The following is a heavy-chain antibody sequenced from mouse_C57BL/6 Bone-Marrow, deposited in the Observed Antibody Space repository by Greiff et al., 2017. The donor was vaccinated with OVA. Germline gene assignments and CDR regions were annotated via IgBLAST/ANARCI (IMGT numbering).Heavy chain of an antibody. V-gene: IGHV1-52*01. CDR3: AREGVYYDYDWYFDV. J-gene: IGHJ1*03. Sequence: VQLQQPGAELVRPGSSVKLSCKASGYTFTSYWMHWVKQRPIQGLEWIGNIDPSDSETHYNQKFKDKATLTVDKSSSTAYMQLSSLTSEDSAVYYCAREGVYYDYDWYFDVWGTGTTVTVSS. CDR1: GYTFTSYW. CDR2: IDPSDSET. D-gene: IGHD2-4*01.